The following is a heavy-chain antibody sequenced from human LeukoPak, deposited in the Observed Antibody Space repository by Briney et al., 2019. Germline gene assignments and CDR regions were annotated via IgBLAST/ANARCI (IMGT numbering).Heavy chain of an antibody. J-gene: IGHJ4*02. D-gene: IGHD5-12*01. CDR1: GYRFTEYW. Sequence: GESLKISCKGSGYRFTEYWIAWVRQMPARGLEWMGIVYPSNSETRYSPSFQGQVTISADKSISTAYLQWSSLEASDTAMYFCARHRYSGSDTQGFDSWGQGTLVTVSS. CDR3: ARHRYSGSDTQGFDS. V-gene: IGHV5-51*01. CDR2: VYPSNSET.